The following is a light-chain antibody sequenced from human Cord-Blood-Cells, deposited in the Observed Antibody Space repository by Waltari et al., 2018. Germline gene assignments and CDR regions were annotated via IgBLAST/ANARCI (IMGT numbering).Light chain of an antibody. CDR1: QDISNY. CDR2: DAS. J-gene: IGKJ4*01. V-gene: IGKV1-33*01. CDR3: QQYDNLPPLT. Sequence: DIQMTQSPSSLSASVGDRVTITCRASQDISNYLNWYQQKPGKAPKLLIYDASNLETGVPSRFSGSGSGTDFTFTISRLQPEDIATYYCQQYDNLPPLTFGGGTKVEIK.